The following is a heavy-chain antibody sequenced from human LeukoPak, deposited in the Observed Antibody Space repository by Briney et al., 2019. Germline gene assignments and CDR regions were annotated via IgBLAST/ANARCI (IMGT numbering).Heavy chain of an antibody. J-gene: IGHJ5*02. Sequence: GRSLRLSCAASGFTVSSNYMSWVRQAPGKGLEWVSAISANGVDTFYAPSVKGRFTISRDNSKNTLYLQINSLRAEDTAIYYCAKDVWWSVSWGQGTLVTVSS. D-gene: IGHD2-8*02. CDR1: GFTVSSNY. V-gene: IGHV3-23*01. CDR2: ISANGVDT. CDR3: AKDVWWSVS.